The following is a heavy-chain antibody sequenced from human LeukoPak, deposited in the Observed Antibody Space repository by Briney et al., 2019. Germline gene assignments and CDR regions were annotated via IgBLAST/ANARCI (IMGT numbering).Heavy chain of an antibody. CDR1: GFTFTDYW. CDR3: ARDGTAAGLYFDL. D-gene: IGHD6-13*01. V-gene: IGHV3-7*01. J-gene: IGHJ4*01. CDR2: IRQDGSEK. Sequence: PGGSLRLSCAVSGFTFTDYWMNWVRQAPGKGLGWVARIRQDGSEKTYVDSVKGRFTISRDNTKNSLSLQVNSLRVEDTAVYYCARDGTAAGLYFDLWGQGTLVTASS.